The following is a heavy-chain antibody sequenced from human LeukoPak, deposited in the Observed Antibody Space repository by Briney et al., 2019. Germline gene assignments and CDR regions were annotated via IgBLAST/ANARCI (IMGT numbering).Heavy chain of an antibody. J-gene: IGHJ1*01. D-gene: IGHD6-13*01. CDR2: ISGSGGST. CDR3: AKDPGEQQLVQNKYFQH. V-gene: IGHV3-23*01. Sequence: QSGGSLRLSCTASGFTFSSYAMSWVRQAPGKGLEWVSAISGSGGSTYYADSVKGRFTISRDNSKNTLYLQMNSLRAEDTAVYYCAKDPGEQQLVQNKYFQHWGQGTLVTVSS. CDR1: GFTFSSYA.